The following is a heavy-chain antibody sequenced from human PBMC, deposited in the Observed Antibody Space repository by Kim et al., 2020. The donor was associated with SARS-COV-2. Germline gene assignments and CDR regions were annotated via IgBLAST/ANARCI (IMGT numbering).Heavy chain of an antibody. CDR2: IKSRTDGETT. J-gene: IGHJ4*02. D-gene: IGHD3-9*01. V-gene: IGHV3-15*01. CDR1: GFSFSGAW. Sequence: GGSLRLSCTVSGFSFSGAWMSWVRRAPGKGLEWVARIKSRTDGETTDYAAPVKGRFAISRDDSKDTLFLQMNSLKTEDTAVYYCAIETSRTGNYLDYWGQGSLVTVSS. CDR3: AIETSRTGNYLDY.